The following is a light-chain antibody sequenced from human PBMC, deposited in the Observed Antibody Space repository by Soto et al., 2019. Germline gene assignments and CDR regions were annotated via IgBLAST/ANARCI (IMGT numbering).Light chain of an antibody. V-gene: IGLV2-23*02. CDR3: CSYAGNGAWV. J-gene: IGLJ3*02. CDR2: EVN. CDR1: GGDVGHYDL. Sequence: QSVLTQPASVSGSPGQSITISCAGSGGDVGHYDLLSWYQQIPGKAPKLIIFEVNSRPSGVSDRFSGFKSGNTASLTISGLQAEDAADFFCCSYAGNGAWVFGGGTQLTVL.